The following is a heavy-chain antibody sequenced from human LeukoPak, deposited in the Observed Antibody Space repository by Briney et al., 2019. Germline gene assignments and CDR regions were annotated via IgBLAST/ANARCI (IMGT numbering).Heavy chain of an antibody. CDR3: AKEGSRDDYDSSGSDY. J-gene: IGHJ4*02. CDR1: GFTFSSFA. CDR2: ISGSGAYT. D-gene: IGHD3-22*01. V-gene: IGHV3-23*01. Sequence: GGSLRLSCAASGFTFSSFAMSWVRQAPGKGLEWVSDISGSGAYTYYADSVKGRFTISRDNSKNTLYLQMNSLRAEDTALYYCAKEGSRDDYDSSGSDYWGQGTLVTVSS.